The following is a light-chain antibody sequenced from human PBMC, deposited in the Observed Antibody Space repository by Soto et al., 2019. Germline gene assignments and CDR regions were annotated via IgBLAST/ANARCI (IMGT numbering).Light chain of an antibody. V-gene: IGKV1-9*01. Sequence: DIQLTQSPSFLSASVGDRVTIPCRASQGISSYLAWYQQKPGKAPKLLIYAAFTLQSGVPSRFSGSVSGTDFTLKNSSLHPEDFATYYCQQLNSFPPTAFGQGTRLEIE. J-gene: IGKJ5*01. CDR3: QQLNSFPPTA. CDR1: QGISSY. CDR2: AAF.